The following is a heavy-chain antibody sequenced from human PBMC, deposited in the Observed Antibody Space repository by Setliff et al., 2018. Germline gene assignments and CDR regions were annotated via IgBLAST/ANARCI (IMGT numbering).Heavy chain of an antibody. J-gene: IGHJ4*02. V-gene: IGHV4-4*08. CDR3: ARGVSSVSWTPRY. Sequence: SETLSLTCRVSGDSISDYHWSWIRQPPGQGLEWIGYIYTSGGTNYNPSLKSRVTISVDMSKNQFSLKLSSVIAADTAVYYCARGVSSVSWTPRYWGRGILVTVSS. D-gene: IGHD6-19*01. CDR2: IYTSGGT. CDR1: GDSISDYH.